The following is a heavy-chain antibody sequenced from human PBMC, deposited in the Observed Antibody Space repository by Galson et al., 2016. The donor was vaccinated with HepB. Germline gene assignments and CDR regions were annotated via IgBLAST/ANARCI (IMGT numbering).Heavy chain of an antibody. CDR2: VDWNDDK. CDR1: GFSLNTDGMC. CDR3: ARTGEPNGSQAPGRYNWFEP. J-gene: IGHJ5*02. Sequence: PALVKPTQTLTLTCTFSGFSLNTDGMCVSWIRQPPGKALEWLALVDWNDDKYYSTSLKTRLTISKDTYKNQVVLRMTNMDPVDTATYYCARTGEPNGSQAPGRYNWFEPRGQGTPVTVPP. D-gene: IGHD3-10*01. V-gene: IGHV2-70*01.